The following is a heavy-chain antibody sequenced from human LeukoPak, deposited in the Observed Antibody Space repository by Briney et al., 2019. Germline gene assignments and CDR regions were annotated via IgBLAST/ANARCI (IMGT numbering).Heavy chain of an antibody. Sequence: GGSLRLSCKGSGYSFTSYWIGWVRQMPGKGLEWMGIIYPGDSDTRYSPSFQGQVTISADKSISTAYLQWSSLKASDTAMYYCARRLVGTSVLNDAFDIWGQGTMVTVSS. CDR1: GYSFTSYW. J-gene: IGHJ3*02. CDR2: IYPGDSDT. D-gene: IGHD2-15*01. V-gene: IGHV5-51*01. CDR3: ARRLVGTSVLNDAFDI.